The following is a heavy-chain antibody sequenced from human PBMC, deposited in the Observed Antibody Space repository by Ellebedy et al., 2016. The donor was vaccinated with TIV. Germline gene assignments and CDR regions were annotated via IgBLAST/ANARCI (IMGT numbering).Heavy chain of an antibody. Sequence: GESLKISCAASGFTFTNYAMSWVRQAPGKGLEWVSGISGSGTATYYADSVRGRFTISRDNSKNTAYLQMSSLRAEDTAVYYCAGGISVAGTSLGFWGQGTLVTVSS. CDR3: AGGISVAGTSLGF. CDR2: ISGSGTAT. CDR1: GFTFTNYA. J-gene: IGHJ4*02. V-gene: IGHV3-23*01. D-gene: IGHD6-19*01.